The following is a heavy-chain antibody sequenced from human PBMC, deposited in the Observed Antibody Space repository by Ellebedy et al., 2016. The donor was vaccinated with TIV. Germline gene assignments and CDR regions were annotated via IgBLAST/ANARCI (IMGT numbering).Heavy chain of an antibody. D-gene: IGHD3-3*01. CDR3: ARRKVTIPRADAYFDY. Sequence: GSLRLSXTVSGGSISSSSYYWGWIRQPPGKGLEWIGSIYYSGNTYYNPSLKSRVTISIDTSKNQFSLRLSSVTAADTAIYRCARRKVTIPRADAYFDYWGQGILVTVPS. CDR1: GGSISSSSYY. CDR2: IYYSGNT. J-gene: IGHJ4*02. V-gene: IGHV4-39*01.